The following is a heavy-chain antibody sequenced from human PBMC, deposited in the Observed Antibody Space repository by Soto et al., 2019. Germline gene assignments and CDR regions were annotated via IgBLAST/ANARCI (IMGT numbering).Heavy chain of an antibody. D-gene: IGHD3-16*01. CDR3: AKDLSAWDFMTFDY. Sequence: GGSLRLSCAASGFTFDDYAMHWVRQAPGKGLEWVSGISWNSGRIGYADSVKGRFTISRDNAKNSLYLQMNSLRAEDTALYYCAKDLSAWDFMTFDYWGQGTLVTVSS. V-gene: IGHV3-9*01. CDR2: ISWNSGRI. J-gene: IGHJ4*02. CDR1: GFTFDDYA.